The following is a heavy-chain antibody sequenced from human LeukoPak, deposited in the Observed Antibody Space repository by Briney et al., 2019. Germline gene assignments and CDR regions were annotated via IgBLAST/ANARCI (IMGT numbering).Heavy chain of an antibody. CDR3: ARGATSYMDV. CDR1: GFTFSTYS. CDR2: ISGTSSYI. V-gene: IGHV3-21*01. J-gene: IGHJ6*03. Sequence: GGPLRLSCAASGFTFSTYSMNWVRQAPGKGLEWVSSISGTSSYIYYADSVKGRFTISRDNAKNSLSLQMNSPRAEDTAMYYCARGATSYMDVWGKGTTVTVSS. D-gene: IGHD1-26*01.